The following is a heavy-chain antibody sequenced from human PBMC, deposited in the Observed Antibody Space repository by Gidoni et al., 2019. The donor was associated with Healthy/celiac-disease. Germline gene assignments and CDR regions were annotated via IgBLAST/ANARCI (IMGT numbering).Heavy chain of an antibody. CDR2: IYPGDSDT. CDR1: GYSFTSYW. V-gene: IGHV5-51*01. Sequence: EVQLVQSGAEVKKTGESLKISCTGSGYSFTSYWIGWVRQMPGKGLEWMGIIYPGDSDTRYSPSFQGQVTISADKSISTAYLQWSSLKASDTAMYYCARHLTIVVEYYYMDVWGKGTTVTVSS. J-gene: IGHJ6*03. D-gene: IGHD2-15*01. CDR3: ARHLTIVVEYYYMDV.